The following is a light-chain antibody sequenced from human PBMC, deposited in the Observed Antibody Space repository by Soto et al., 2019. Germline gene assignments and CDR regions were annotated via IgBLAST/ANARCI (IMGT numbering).Light chain of an antibody. CDR3: GSYATSNNVV. Sequence: QSALTQPPSASGSPGQSVTISCTGTSNDVGTYYSVSWYQHNPGKAPKLMIYDVTKRPPGVPDRFSGSKSGTTASLTSSALQAEDEADYFCGSYATSNNVVFGGGTKLTVL. V-gene: IGLV2-8*01. CDR2: DVT. CDR1: SNDVGTYYS. J-gene: IGLJ3*02.